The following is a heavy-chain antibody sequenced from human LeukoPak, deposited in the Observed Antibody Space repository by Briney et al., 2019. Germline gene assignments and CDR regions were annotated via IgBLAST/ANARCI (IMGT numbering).Heavy chain of an antibody. CDR2: INPSGGST. Sequence: ASVKVSCKASGYTFTSYYMHWVRQAPGQGLEWMGIINPSGGSTSYAQKFQGRVTMTRDTSTSTVCMELSSLRSEDTAVYYCARVLAIYGSGSSFAFDVWGQGTMVTVSS. CDR3: ARVLAIYGSGSSFAFDV. V-gene: IGHV1-46*01. CDR1: GYTFTSYY. J-gene: IGHJ3*01. D-gene: IGHD3-10*01.